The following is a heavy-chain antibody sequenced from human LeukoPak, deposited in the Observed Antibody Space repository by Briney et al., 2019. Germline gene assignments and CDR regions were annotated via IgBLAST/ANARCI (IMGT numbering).Heavy chain of an antibody. V-gene: IGHV3-7*01. CDR2: IKQDGSEK. CDR3: ARHVLLWFGELYFGY. CDR1: GFTLSSYW. J-gene: IGHJ4*02. D-gene: IGHD3-10*01. Sequence: PGGSLRLSCAASGFTLSSYWMSWVRQAPGKGLEWVANIKQDGSEKYYVDSVKGRFTISRDNAKNSLYLQMNSLRAEDTAVYYCARHVLLWFGELYFGYWGQGTLVTVSS.